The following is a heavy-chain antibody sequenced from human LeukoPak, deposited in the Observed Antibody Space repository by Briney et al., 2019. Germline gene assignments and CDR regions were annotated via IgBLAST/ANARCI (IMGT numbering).Heavy chain of an antibody. J-gene: IGHJ4*02. V-gene: IGHV3-23*01. CDR3: AKMWRVRGVTLLDY. CDR1: GFTCSHYG. D-gene: IGHD3-10*01. CDR2: LSGSGNKT. Sequence: GGALRLSCAAAGFTCSHYGMSWVRQAPGKGLEWVSSLSGSGNKTYYADSVKGRFSISRENSKDTLCLERGSLRVDDTAVYYCAKMWRVRGVTLLDYWGQGTLVTVDS.